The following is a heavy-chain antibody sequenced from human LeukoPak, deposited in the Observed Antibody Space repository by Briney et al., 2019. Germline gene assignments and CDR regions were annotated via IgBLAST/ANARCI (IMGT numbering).Heavy chain of an antibody. V-gene: IGHV4-59*08. Sequence: PSETLSLTCTVSGGSISSHYWSWIRQPPGKGLEWIGYIYHSGSTNYNPSLKSRVTISVDTSKNQFSLKLSSVTAADTAVYYCARHGGGYCSSTSCSISPFDYWGQGTLVTVSS. D-gene: IGHD2-2*01. CDR1: GGSISSHY. CDR3: ARHGGGYCSSTSCSISPFDY. J-gene: IGHJ4*02. CDR2: IYHSGST.